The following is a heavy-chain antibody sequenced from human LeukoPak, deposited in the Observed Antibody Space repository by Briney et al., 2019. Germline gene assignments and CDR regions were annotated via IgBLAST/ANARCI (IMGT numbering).Heavy chain of an antibody. Sequence: GGSLRLSCAVSGLTFTNTHWISWVRQAPGKGLEWLANIKQDGSEKYYADFVKGRFTISRDNAKNSLDLQMNSLRAEDTAVYYCARVRGGGDSSGLFDYWGQGTLVTVSS. J-gene: IGHJ4*02. D-gene: IGHD3-22*01. CDR3: ARVRGGGDSSGLFDY. CDR2: IKQDGSEK. V-gene: IGHV3-7*01. CDR1: GLTFTNTHW.